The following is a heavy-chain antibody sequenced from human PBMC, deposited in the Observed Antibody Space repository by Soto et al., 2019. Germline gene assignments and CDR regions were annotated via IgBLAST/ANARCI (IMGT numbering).Heavy chain of an antibody. CDR1: GGSLSDYF. D-gene: IGHD2-21*01. CDR2: INHLGSI. CDR3: ARGGISHWAYFYYMDV. J-gene: IGHJ6*03. Sequence: SETLSLTCVVSGGSLSDYFWSWIRQPPGMALEWIGEINHLGSINYNPSLKSRVTMSMDTSKNQFSLTLNSVTAADTATYYCARGGISHWAYFYYMDVWDRGTTVTVSS. V-gene: IGHV4-34*01.